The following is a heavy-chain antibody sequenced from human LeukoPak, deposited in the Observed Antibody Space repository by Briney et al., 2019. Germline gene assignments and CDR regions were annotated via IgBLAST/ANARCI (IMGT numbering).Heavy chain of an antibody. CDR2: ISYDGSNK. CDR1: GFTFSSYG. J-gene: IGHJ4*02. CDR3: AQDLGRIQLWFPFDY. Sequence: GGSLRLSCAASGFTFSSYGMHWVRQAPGKGLEWVAVISYDGSNKYYADSVKGRFTISRDNSKNTLYLQMNSLRAEDTAVYYCAQDLGRIQLWFPFDYWGQGTLVTVSS. D-gene: IGHD5-18*01. V-gene: IGHV3-30*18.